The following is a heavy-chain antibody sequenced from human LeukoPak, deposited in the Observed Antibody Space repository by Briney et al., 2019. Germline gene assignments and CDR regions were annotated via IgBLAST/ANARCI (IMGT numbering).Heavy chain of an antibody. CDR2: ISGSGGST. D-gene: IGHD2-15*01. CDR1: GFTFSSYA. Sequence: GGSLRLSCAASGFTFSSYAMSWVRQAPGEGLEWVSAISGSGGSTYYADSVKGRFTISRDNSKNTLYLQMNSLRAEDTAVYYCAQDGSYVGYFDYWGQGTLVTVSS. V-gene: IGHV3-23*01. J-gene: IGHJ4*02. CDR3: AQDGSYVGYFDY.